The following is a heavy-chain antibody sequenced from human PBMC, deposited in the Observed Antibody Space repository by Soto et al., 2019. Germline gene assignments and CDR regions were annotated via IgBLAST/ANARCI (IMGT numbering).Heavy chain of an antibody. J-gene: IGHJ3*02. Sequence: EVQLVESGGGLVQPGGSLRLSCAASGFTFSSYWMHWVRQAPGKGLVWVSRINSDGSRTNYADSVKGRFTISRDNAKNTQYLQMNRLRAEETAVYYCARGVRGAYGLDIWGQGTMVTVSS. CDR3: ARGVRGAYGLDI. CDR2: INSDGSRT. CDR1: GFTFSSYW. V-gene: IGHV3-74*01. D-gene: IGHD2-21*01.